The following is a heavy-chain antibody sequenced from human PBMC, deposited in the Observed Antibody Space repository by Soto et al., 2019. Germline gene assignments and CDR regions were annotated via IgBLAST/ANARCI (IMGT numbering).Heavy chain of an antibody. CDR1: GYTFTSYG. CDR2: ISAYNGNT. V-gene: IGHV1-18*01. Sequence: ASVKVSCKASGYTFTSYGISWVRQAPGQGLEWMGWISAYNGNTNYAQKLQGRVTMTTDTSTSTAYMELRSLRSDDTAVYYCARVRITMVRGVIMPDLGVGYWGQGTLVTVSS. D-gene: IGHD3-10*01. CDR3: ARVRITMVRGVIMPDLGVGY. J-gene: IGHJ4*02.